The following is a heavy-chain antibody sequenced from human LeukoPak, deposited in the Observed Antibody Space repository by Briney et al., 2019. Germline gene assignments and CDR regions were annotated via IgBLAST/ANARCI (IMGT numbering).Heavy chain of an antibody. J-gene: IGHJ4*02. CDR3: ARDNGDYWFDY. V-gene: IGHV1-2*02. CDR2: INPNSGGT. Sequence: ASVKVSCKASGYTFTHYYLHWVRRAPGQGLEWMGWINPNSGGTNYARNFQGRVTMTRDTSISTAYMELSSLRSDDTAVYYCARDNGDYWFDYWGQGTLVTVSS. D-gene: IGHD4-17*01. CDR1: GYTFTHYY.